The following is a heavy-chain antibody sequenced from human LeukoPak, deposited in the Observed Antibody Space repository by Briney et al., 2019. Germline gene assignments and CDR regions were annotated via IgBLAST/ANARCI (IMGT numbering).Heavy chain of an antibody. CDR3: AGLPPRGYYYGMDV. CDR1: GFRFGSHA. D-gene: IGHD2-15*01. Sequence: GGSLRLSCAASGFRFGSHAVHWVRQAPGKGLEWLAQIWYDGSNKYYVDSVKGRFTISRDNAKNSLYLQMNSLRAEDTAVYYCAGLPPRGYYYGMDVWGQGTTVTVSS. CDR2: IWYDGSNK. J-gene: IGHJ6*02. V-gene: IGHV3-33*03.